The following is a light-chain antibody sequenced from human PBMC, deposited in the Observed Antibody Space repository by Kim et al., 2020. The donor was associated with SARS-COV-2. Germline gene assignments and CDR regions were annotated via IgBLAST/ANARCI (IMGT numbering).Light chain of an antibody. J-gene: IGKJ5*01. Sequence: DIQTTQSPSLLSASVGDTVTITCRASQHIRNWLAWYQQKPGKAPKSLIYVASTLHSVVPSRFSDSGSGTDFTLTISSLQPEDFATYYCQHYGSYPFTFGQGTRLEIK. CDR3: QHYGSYPFT. CDR2: VAS. V-gene: IGKV1D-16*01. CDR1: QHIRNW.